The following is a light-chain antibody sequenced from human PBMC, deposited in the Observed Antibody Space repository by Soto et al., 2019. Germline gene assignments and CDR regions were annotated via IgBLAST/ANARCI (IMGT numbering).Light chain of an antibody. CDR3: LEYNNWPSIT. CDR1: QSVSIN. J-gene: IGKJ5*01. Sequence: EIVMTQSPATLSASSGERATLSCRASQSVSINLAWYQQKPGQAPRLLIHGASTRATGIPANFSGSGSGTEFTLTISSLQSEDFAVYYCLEYNNWPSITFGQGTRLEIK. V-gene: IGKV3-15*01. CDR2: GAS.